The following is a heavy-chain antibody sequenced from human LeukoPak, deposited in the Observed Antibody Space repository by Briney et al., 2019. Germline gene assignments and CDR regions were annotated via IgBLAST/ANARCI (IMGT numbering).Heavy chain of an antibody. CDR3: ARDHDGGGGYDILTGYYYYGMDV. V-gene: IGHV1-18*01. CDR2: ISAYNGNT. J-gene: IGHJ6*02. Sequence: ASVKVSCKASGHTFTSYGISWVRQAPGQGLEWMGWISAYNGNTNYAQKLQGRVTMTTDTSTSTAYMELRSLRSDDTAVYYCARDHDGGGGYDILTGYYYYGMDVWGQGTTVTVSS. D-gene: IGHD3-9*01. CDR1: GHTFTSYG.